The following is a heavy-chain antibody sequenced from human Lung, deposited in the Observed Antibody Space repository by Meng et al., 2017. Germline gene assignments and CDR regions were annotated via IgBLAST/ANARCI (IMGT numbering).Heavy chain of an antibody. CDR2: IRPYNGVS. CDR3: ARVSTSYNNQRFDY. D-gene: IGHD4-11*01. V-gene: IGHV1-18*01. Sequence: QIQLVQSGGEVQMPGASVRVACEASGYTLTTYGYTFTSNGITWVRQAPGQGLEWMGWIRPYNGVSSYAEKFQGRVTMTADTATNTAYLDLRSLRSDDTAVYFCARVSTSYNNQRFDYWGQGTLVTVSS. J-gene: IGHJ4*02. CDR1: GYTLTTYGYTFTSNG.